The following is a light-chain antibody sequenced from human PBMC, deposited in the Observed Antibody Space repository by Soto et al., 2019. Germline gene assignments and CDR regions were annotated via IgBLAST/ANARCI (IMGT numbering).Light chain of an antibody. V-gene: IGLV2-11*01. Sequence: QPVLTQPRSVSGSPGQSVTISCTGTSSDVGGYNYVSWYQQHPGKAPKLMIYDVSKRPSGVPDRFSGSKSGNTASLTISGLQAEDEADYHCCSYAGSYTYVVFGGGTKLTVL. J-gene: IGLJ2*01. CDR3: CSYAGSYTYVV. CDR2: DVS. CDR1: SSDVGGYNY.